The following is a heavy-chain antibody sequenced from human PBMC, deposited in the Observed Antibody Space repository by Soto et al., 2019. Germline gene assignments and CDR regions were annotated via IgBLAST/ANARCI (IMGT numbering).Heavy chain of an antibody. D-gene: IGHD6-13*01. J-gene: IGHJ6*02. Sequence: CETLSLTCTVSGGSISSSSYYWGWIRQPPGKGLEWIGSIYYSGSTYYNPSLKSRVTISVDTSKNQFSLKLSSVTAADTAVYYCASQQLVHYYYGMDVWGQGTTVTVSS. CDR3: ASQQLVHYYYGMDV. V-gene: IGHV4-39*01. CDR2: IYYSGST. CDR1: GGSISSSSYY.